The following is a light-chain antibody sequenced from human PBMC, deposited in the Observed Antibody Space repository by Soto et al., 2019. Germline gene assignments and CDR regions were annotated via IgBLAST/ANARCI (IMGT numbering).Light chain of an antibody. J-gene: IGLJ2*01. CDR3: NSYGGTNNYVV. Sequence: QYALTQPPSASGSPGQSVTISCTGTSSDVGGYNYVSWYRQHPGKAPQLIIYDVNKRPSGVPDRFSGSKSGNTASLTVSGLQAEDEADYFCNSYGGTNNYVVFGGGTNLPVL. CDR1: SSDVGGYNY. CDR2: DVN. V-gene: IGLV2-8*01.